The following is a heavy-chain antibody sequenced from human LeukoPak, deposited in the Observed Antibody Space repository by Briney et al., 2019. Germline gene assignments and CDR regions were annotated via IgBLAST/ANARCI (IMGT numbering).Heavy chain of an antibody. CDR1: VFTVSSNY. D-gene: IGHD6-13*01. J-gene: IGHJ4*02. Sequence: GGSLRLSCAASVFTVSSNYMSWVRQAPGKGLEGGSVIYSGDSTYYADSVKGRFTISRDNSKNTLYLQMNSLRAEDTAVYYCARDGAAAGIGFDYWGQGTLVTVSS. CDR2: IYSGDST. V-gene: IGHV3-53*01. CDR3: ARDGAAAGIGFDY.